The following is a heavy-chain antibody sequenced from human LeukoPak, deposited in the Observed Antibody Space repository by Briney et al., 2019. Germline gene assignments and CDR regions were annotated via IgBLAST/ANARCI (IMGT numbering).Heavy chain of an antibody. CDR2: ISSSSSYI. Sequence: PGGSLRLSCAASGFTFSSYSMNWVRQAPGKGLEWVSSISSSSSYIYYADSVKGRFTISRDNAKNSLYLQMNSLRAEDTAVYYCAREAVAGLLSHDAFDIWGQGTMVTVSS. V-gene: IGHV3-21*04. J-gene: IGHJ3*02. CDR1: GFTFSSYS. D-gene: IGHD6-19*01. CDR3: AREAVAGLLSHDAFDI.